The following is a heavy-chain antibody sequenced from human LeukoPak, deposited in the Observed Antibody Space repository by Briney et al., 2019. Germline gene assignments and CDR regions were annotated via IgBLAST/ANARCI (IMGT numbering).Heavy chain of an antibody. V-gene: IGHV4-34*01. CDR2: INHSGST. J-gene: IGHJ6*03. D-gene: IGHD6-6*01. Sequence: SETLSLTCAVYGGSFSGYYWSWIRQPPGKGLAWIGEINHSGSTNYNPSLKSRVTISVDTSKNQFSLKLSSVTAADTAVYYCARVRPGSSSTYWNYYYMDVWGKGTTVTVSS. CDR3: ARVRPGSSSTYWNYYYMDV. CDR1: GGSFSGYY.